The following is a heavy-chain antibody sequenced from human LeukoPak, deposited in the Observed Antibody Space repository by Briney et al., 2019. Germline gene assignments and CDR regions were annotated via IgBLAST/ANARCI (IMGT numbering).Heavy chain of an antibody. D-gene: IGHD3-16*02. CDR1: GYSFTSYW. Sequence: GESLKISCKGSGYSFTSYWIGWVRQMPGKGLEWMGIIYPGDSDTRYSPSFQGQVTISADKSISTAYLQWSSLKASDTAMYYCARPPSRLGELSLYYFDYWGQGTLVTVSS. J-gene: IGHJ4*02. CDR3: ARPPSRLGELSLYYFDY. CDR2: IYPGDSDT. V-gene: IGHV5-51*01.